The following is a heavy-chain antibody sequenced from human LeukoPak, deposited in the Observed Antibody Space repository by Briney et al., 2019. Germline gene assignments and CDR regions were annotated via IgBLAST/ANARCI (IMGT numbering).Heavy chain of an antibody. J-gene: IGHJ4*02. V-gene: IGHV4-39*01. CDR3: ARHGRDYIWGSYRSSYYFDY. Sequence: SETLSLTCTVSGGSISSSSYYWGWIRQPPGKGLEWIGSIYYSGSTYYNPSLKSRVTISVDTSKNQFSLKLSSVTAAGTAVYYCARHGRDYIWGSYRSSYYFDYWGQGTLVTVSS. D-gene: IGHD3-16*02. CDR2: IYYSGST. CDR1: GGSISSSSYY.